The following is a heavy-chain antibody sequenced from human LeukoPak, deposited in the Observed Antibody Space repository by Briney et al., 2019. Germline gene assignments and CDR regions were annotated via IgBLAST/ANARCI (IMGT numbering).Heavy chain of an antibody. D-gene: IGHD5-18*01. CDR1: GFTFSSYA. V-gene: IGHV3-23*01. CDR3: AETGYSYGYQFDY. J-gene: IGHJ4*02. CDR2: ISGSGGST. Sequence: RGSLRLSCAASGFTFSSYAMSWVRQAPGKGLEWVSAISGSGGSTYYADSVKGRFTISRDDSKNTLYLQMNSLRAEDTAVYYCAETGYSYGYQFDYWGQGTLVTVSS.